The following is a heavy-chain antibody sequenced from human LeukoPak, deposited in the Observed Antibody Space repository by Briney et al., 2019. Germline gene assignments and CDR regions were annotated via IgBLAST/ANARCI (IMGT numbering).Heavy chain of an antibody. D-gene: IGHD3-10*01. CDR1: GFTVSSNY. J-gene: IGHJ4*02. CDR2: IYSGGST. Sequence: GGSLRLSCAASGFTVSSNYMSWVRQAPGKGLEWVSVIYSGGSTYYADSVKGRFTISRDNSKNTLYLQMNSLRAEDTAVYYCAKHRNFGELSPFDSWGQGTLVTVSS. CDR3: AKHRNFGELSPFDS. V-gene: IGHV3-66*04.